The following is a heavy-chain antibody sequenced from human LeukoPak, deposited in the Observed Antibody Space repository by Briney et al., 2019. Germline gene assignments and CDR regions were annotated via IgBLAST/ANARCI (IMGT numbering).Heavy chain of an antibody. CDR3: AKPFGSDSSYQAFDC. D-gene: IGHD3-10*01. CDR1: GFIFSNDA. J-gene: IGHJ4*02. Sequence: GGSLRLSCAASGFIFSNDAMSWVRQAPGKGLEWVSSFDTLDGLTNYAESVKGRFTISRDNSKNTLYLQMNSLTAEDTAVYYCAKPFGSDSSYQAFDCWGQGTLVTVSS. V-gene: IGHV3-23*01. CDR2: FDTLDGLT.